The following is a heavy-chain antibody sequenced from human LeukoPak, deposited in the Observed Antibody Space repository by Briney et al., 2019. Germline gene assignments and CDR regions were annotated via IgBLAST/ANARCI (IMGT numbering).Heavy chain of an antibody. D-gene: IGHD6-19*01. CDR3: ARVGYSSGLDY. CDR1: GFTFSSYG. J-gene: IGHJ4*02. Sequence: GGSLRLSCAASGFTFSSYGMHWVRQAPGKGLEWVAVISYDGSNKYYADSVKGRFTISRDNSKNTLYLQMNSLRAEDTAVYYCARVGYSSGLDYWGQGTLVTVSS. CDR2: ISYDGSNK. V-gene: IGHV3-30*03.